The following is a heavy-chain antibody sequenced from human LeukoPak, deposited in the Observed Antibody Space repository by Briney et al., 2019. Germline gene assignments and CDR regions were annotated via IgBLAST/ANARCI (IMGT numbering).Heavy chain of an antibody. CDR1: GGSIGSGYY. J-gene: IGHJ6*02. V-gene: IGHV4-30-4*08. D-gene: IGHD1-14*01. CDR3: ARDGNLDYTGMDV. Sequence: SETLSLTCTVSGGSIGSGYYWAWIRQPPGKGLEWIGYIYYSGSTYYNPSLKSRVTISVDTSKNQFSLKLSSVTAADTAVYYCARDGNLDYTGMDVWGQGTTVTVSS. CDR2: IYYSGST.